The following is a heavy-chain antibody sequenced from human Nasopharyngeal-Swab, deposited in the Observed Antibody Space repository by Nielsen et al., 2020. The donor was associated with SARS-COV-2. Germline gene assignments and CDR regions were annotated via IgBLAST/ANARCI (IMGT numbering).Heavy chain of an antibody. CDR2: ISSSGGTI. J-gene: IGHJ4*02. Sequence: GESLKISCAASGFTFSDYYMSWIRQAPGKGLEWVSYISSSGGTIYYADSVKGRFTISRDNAKNSLYLQMNSLRAEDTAVYYCASSYYDSSGYYPDYWGQGTLVTVSS. CDR1: GFTFSDYY. V-gene: IGHV3-11*01. D-gene: IGHD3-22*01. CDR3: ASSYYDSSGYYPDY.